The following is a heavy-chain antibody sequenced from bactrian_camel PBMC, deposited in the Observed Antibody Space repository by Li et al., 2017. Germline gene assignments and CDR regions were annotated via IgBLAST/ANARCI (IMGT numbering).Heavy chain of an antibody. CDR3: ALNRGCEGGLHVSLYNY. Sequence: QLVESGGGSVQAGGSLTLSCEVRGYLFRGYCMGWYRQTPGREREGVAAIAPRVGRRFYVDSVKGRFTISADSQEYTSNTVYLQMNSLTPEDTAMYYCALNRGCEGGLHVSLYNYYGQGTQVTVS. V-gene: IGHV3S1*01. J-gene: IGHJ4*01. D-gene: IGHD1*01. CDR2: IAPRVGRR. CDR1: GYLFRGYC.